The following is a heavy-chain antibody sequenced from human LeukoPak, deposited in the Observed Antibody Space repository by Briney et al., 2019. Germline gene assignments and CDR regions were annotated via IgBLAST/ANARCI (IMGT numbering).Heavy chain of an antibody. J-gene: IGHJ4*02. Sequence: ASVKVSCKVSGYTFTSYDINWVRQATGQGLEWMGWMNPNSGNTGHAQKFQGRVTMTRNTSISTAYMELSSLRSEDTAVYYCARVDYYDSSGQDYWGQGTLVTVSS. D-gene: IGHD3-22*01. CDR3: ARVDYYDSSGQDY. CDR2: MNPNSGNT. V-gene: IGHV1-8*01. CDR1: GYTFTSYD.